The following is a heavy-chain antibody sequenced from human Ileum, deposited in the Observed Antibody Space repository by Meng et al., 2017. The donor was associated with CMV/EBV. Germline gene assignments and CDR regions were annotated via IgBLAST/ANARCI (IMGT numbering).Heavy chain of an antibody. J-gene: IGHJ6*02. Sequence: ASVKVSCKASGYTFTGYYMHWVRQAPGQGLEWMGWINPNSGGTNYAQKFQGRVTMTRDTSISTAYMELSRLRSDDTAVYYCAREVRGGTGGGYYYYYGMDVWGQGTTVTVSS. CDR1: GYTFTGYY. D-gene: IGHD1-1*01. CDR3: AREVRGGTGGGYYYYYGMDV. CDR2: INPNSGGT. V-gene: IGHV1-2*02.